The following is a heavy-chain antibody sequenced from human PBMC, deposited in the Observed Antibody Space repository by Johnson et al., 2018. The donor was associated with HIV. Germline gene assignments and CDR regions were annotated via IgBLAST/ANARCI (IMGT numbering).Heavy chain of an antibody. Sequence: VQLVESGGGLVQPGGSLRLSCAASGFTFSSYAMSWVRQAPGKGLEWVSAISGSGGSTYYAASVKGRFTSSRDNSKNSLYLQMSSLRVEDTAVYYCARGSGVGAFDIWGQGTMVTVSS. J-gene: IGHJ3*02. CDR3: ARGSGVGAFDI. V-gene: IGHV3-23*04. CDR1: GFTFSSYA. CDR2: ISGSGGST. D-gene: IGHD7-27*01.